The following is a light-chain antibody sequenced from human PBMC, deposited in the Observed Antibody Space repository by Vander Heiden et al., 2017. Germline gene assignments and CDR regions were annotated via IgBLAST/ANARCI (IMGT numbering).Light chain of an antibody. CDR3: QQVNSFPLT. CDR1: QGISSN. Sequence: DIQLTQSPSFLSASVGDRVTITCRASQGISSNLAWYQQKPGKAPNLLVYAASTLQSGVPSRFSGSDSGTEFTLTISSLQPEDFATYYCQQVNSFPLTFGGGTKVEIK. CDR2: AAS. V-gene: IGKV1-9*01. J-gene: IGKJ4*01.